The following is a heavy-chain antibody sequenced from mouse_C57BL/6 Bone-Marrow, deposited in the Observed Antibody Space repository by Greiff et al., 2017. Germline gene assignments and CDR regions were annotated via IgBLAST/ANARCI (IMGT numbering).Heavy chain of an antibody. D-gene: IGHD1-2*01. J-gene: IGHJ2*01. CDR1: GFTFSSYG. V-gene: IGHV5-6*01. CDR2: ISSGGSYT. CDR3: ARKPATD. Sequence: EVKLQESGGDLVKPGGSLKLSCAASGFTFSSYGMSWVRQTPDKRLEWVATISSGGSYTYYPDSVKGRFTISRDNAKNTLYLQMSSLKSEDTAMYYCARKPATDGGQGTTLTGSS.